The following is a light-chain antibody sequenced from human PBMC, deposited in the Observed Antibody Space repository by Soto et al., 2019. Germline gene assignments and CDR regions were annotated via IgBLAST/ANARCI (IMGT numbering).Light chain of an antibody. J-gene: IGLJ7*01. CDR3: AAWDDSLSGAV. Sequence: QSALTQPPSASGTPGQRVTISCSGSRSNIGSSNVYWYQQLPGTAPKLLIYKDSQRPSWVPDRFSGSKSGTSASLAISALRSEDEAEYYCAAWDDSLSGAVFGGGTQLTVL. CDR1: RSNIGSSN. CDR2: KDS. V-gene: IGLV1-47*01.